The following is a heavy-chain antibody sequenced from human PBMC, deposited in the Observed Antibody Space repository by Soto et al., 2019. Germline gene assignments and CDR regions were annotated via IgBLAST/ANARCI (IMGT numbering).Heavy chain of an antibody. J-gene: IGHJ5*02. CDR3: ARSGSPSIVVVTATEYNWFDP. CDR2: IYYSGST. CDR1: GGSISSGGYY. Sequence: QVQLQESGPGLVKPSQTLSLTCTVSGGSISSGGYYWSWIRQHPGKGLEWIGYIYYSGSTYYNPSLKSRVTISVDTSKNQFSLKLSSVTAADTAVYYCARSGSPSIVVVTATEYNWFDPWGQGTLVTVSS. V-gene: IGHV4-31*03. D-gene: IGHD2-21*02.